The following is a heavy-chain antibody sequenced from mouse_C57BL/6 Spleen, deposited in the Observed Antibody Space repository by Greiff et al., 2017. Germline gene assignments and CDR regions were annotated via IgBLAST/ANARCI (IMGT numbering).Heavy chain of an antibody. J-gene: IGHJ3*01. V-gene: IGHV1-82*01. D-gene: IGHD1-1*01. Sequence: VQLKESGPELVKPGASVKISCKASGYAFSSSWMNWVKQRPGKGLEWIGRIYPGDGDTNYNGKFKGKATLTADKSSSTAYMQLSSLTSEDSAVYFCARYYCGKGFAYWGQGTLVTVSA. CDR1: GYAFSSSW. CDR2: IYPGDGDT. CDR3: ARYYCGKGFAY.